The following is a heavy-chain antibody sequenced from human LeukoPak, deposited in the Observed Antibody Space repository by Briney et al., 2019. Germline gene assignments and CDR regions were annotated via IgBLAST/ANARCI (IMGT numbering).Heavy chain of an antibody. V-gene: IGHV4-61*02. Sequence: SSQTLSLTCTVSGGSISSGGYYWNWIRQPAGKGLEGIGRIYTSGSTNYNPSLKSRVTISVDTSKNQFCLKLSSVTAADTAVYYCARTSPHPIAVAGPPGYWGQGTLVTVSS. J-gene: IGHJ4*02. CDR3: ARTSPHPIAVAGPPGY. CDR2: IYTSGST. CDR1: GGSISSGGYY. D-gene: IGHD6-19*01.